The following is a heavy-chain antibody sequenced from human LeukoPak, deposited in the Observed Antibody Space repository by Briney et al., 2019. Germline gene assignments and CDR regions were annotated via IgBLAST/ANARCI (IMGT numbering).Heavy chain of an antibody. V-gene: IGHV3-23*01. CDR1: GFTFSSYA. J-gene: IGHJ4*02. CDR3: AKGAIVGATHTNYFDY. Sequence: GGSLRLSCAASGFTFSSYAMSWVRQAPGKGLEWVSAISGSGGSTYYADSVKGRFTISRDNSKNTLYLQMNGLRAEDTAVYYCAKGAIVGATHTNYFDYWGQGTLVTVSS. CDR2: ISGSGGST. D-gene: IGHD1-26*01.